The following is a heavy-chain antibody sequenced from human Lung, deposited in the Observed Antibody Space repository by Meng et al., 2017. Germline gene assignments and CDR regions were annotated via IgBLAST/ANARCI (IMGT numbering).Heavy chain of an antibody. CDR2: SHHSGST. J-gene: IGHJ4*02. D-gene: IGHD3-22*01. CDR3: ARGYYSDSH. Sequence: QVQLQESGPGLVKPSGTLSLTCAVSGASIDTDNWWTWVSQAPGKGLEWIGESHHSGSTNYNPSLKSRVILSVDKSKNQFSLKVNSVTAADTAVYYCARGYYSDSHWGQGTLVTVSS. V-gene: IGHV4-4*02. CDR1: GASIDTDNW.